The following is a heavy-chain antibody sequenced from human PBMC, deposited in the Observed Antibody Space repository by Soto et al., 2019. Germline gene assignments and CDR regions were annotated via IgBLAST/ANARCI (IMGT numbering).Heavy chain of an antibody. CDR2: MNPNTGNS. CDR3: ARMATFGSLNWFEP. J-gene: IGHJ5*02. V-gene: IGHV1-8*01. Sequence: GSSVKVSCKASGYTFTSYDIYWVRQATGQGLEWMGWMNPNTGNSAYAQKFQGRVTVTSDTSINTVHMELSSLRSEDTAIYYCARMATFGSLNWFEPSGQGTLVTVS. D-gene: IGHD3-16*01. CDR1: GYTFTSYD.